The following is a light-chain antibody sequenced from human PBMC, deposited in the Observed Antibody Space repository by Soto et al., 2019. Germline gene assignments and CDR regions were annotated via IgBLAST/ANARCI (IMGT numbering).Light chain of an antibody. J-gene: IGKJ2*01. Sequence: EIVMTQSPATLSASPGESVSLSCRASESLFGFLVWYQQKPGQAPRLLIYGVSTKAYGVPSRFSGSGSAADFTLTINSVQSDDSAVCYCQRDNDWPFVFGQGKKLEI. CDR3: QRDNDWPFV. CDR2: GVS. CDR1: ESLFGF. V-gene: IGKV3-15*01.